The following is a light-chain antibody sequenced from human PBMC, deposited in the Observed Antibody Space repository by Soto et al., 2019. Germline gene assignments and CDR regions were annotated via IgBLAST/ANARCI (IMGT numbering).Light chain of an antibody. V-gene: IGKV3-20*01. CDR3: QRYGSSPTYI. CDR1: QSVSSSY. J-gene: IGKJ2*01. CDR2: GAS. Sequence: EIVLTQSPGTLSLSPGERATLSCRASQSVSSSYLAWYQQKPGQAPRLLIYGASSRATGIPDRFSGSGSGTDFPLTISRLEPEDFAVYYCQRYGSSPTYILGQGTKLESK.